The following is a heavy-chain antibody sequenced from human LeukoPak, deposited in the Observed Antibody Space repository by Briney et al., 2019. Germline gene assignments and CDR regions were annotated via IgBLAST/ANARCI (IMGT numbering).Heavy chain of an antibody. J-gene: IGHJ3*02. CDR3: ARVLITSAGVTKAFDI. Sequence: SQTLSLTCAISGDTVSSNSATWNWLRQSPSRGPEWLGRTYYRSKWYNDYAVSVKSRITINPDTSKNQFSLHLNSVTPEDTAVYYCARVLITSAGVTKAFDIWGQGTIVTVSS. V-gene: IGHV6-1*01. D-gene: IGHD4-17*01. CDR2: TYYRSKWYN. CDR1: GDTVSSNSAT.